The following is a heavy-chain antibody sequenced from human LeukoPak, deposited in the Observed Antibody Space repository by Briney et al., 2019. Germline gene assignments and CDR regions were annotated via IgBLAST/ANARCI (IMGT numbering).Heavy chain of an antibody. CDR2: ISSSSSHM. J-gene: IGHJ3*02. CDR1: GFTFSRYT. V-gene: IGHV3-21*01. CDR3: ATPADAFDI. Sequence: TGGSLRLSCAASGFTFSRYTMNWVRQAPGKGLEWVSSISSSSSHMYYADSVKGRFTISRDNGKNSLYLQMNSLRAEDTAVYYCATPADAFDIWGQGTIVTVSS.